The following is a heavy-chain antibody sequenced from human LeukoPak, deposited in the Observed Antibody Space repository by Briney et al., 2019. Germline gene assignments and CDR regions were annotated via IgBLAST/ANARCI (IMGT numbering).Heavy chain of an antibody. V-gene: IGHV3-30-3*01. D-gene: IGHD1-26*01. CDR2: ISYDGSNK. CDR1: GFTFSSYA. Sequence: GGSLRLSCAASGFTFSSYAMHWVRQAPGKGLEWVAVISYDGSNKYYADSVKGRFTISRDNSKNTLYLQMNSLRAEDTAVYYCASLYSGSYLDAFDIWGQGTMVTVSS. J-gene: IGHJ3*02. CDR3: ASLYSGSYLDAFDI.